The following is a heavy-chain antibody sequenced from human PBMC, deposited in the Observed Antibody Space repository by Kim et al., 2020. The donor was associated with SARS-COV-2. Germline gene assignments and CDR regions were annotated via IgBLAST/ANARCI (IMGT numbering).Heavy chain of an antibody. D-gene: IGHD5-18*01. CDR2: IRSKANSYAS. J-gene: IGHJ3*01. Sequence: GGSLRLSCAASGLSFSDSAMHWVRQASGKGLEWVGRIRSKANSYASAYGVSVTGRFSISRADAKNTEYLQINSLKTEYTAVYYCARGHPYSYSYRDAFDVWGEGTRVSVSS. CDR1: GLSFSDSA. V-gene: IGHV3-73*01. CDR3: ARGHPYSYSYRDAFDV.